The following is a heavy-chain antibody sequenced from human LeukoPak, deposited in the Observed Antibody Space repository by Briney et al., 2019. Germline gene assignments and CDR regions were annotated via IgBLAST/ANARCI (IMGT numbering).Heavy chain of an antibody. J-gene: IGHJ4*02. D-gene: IGHD4-17*01. Sequence: GGSLRLSCAASGFTVSSSYMNWVRQAPGKGLEWVSVIYSGGNTYYADSVKGRFTISRHNSQNTVYLQMNSLRVEDTAVYYCARDLATVRDSWGQGTLVTVSS. V-gene: IGHV3-53*04. CDR2: IYSGGNT. CDR1: GFTVSSSY. CDR3: ARDLATVRDS.